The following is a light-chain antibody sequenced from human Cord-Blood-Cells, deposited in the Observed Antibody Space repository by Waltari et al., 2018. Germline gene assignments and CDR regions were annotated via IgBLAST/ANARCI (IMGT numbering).Light chain of an antibody. CDR1: QCVSSSY. J-gene: IGKJ4*01. CDR3: QQYGSSPT. CDR2: GAS. Sequence: EIVFTQSPGTLSLSPGERASLSCRASQCVSSSYLAWYQQKPGQAPRLLIYGASSRATGIPDRFSGSGSGTDFTLTISRLEPEDFAVYYCQQYGSSPTFGGGTKVEIK. V-gene: IGKV3-20*01.